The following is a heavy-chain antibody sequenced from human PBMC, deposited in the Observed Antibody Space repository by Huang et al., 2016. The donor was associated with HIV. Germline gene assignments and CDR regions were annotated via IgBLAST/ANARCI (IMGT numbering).Heavy chain of an antibody. V-gene: IGHV1-69*13. CDR3: ARGLWDSTWDGTDWPLRHFDS. J-gene: IGHJ4*02. CDR1: GDTFRKYA. Sequence: QVQLVQSGAEVKKPGSSLRVSCRASGDTFRKYAISWVRQAPGEGLEWMGGKIPIFGAPKYEQKVQGRSTITAQESTSTIYVELSRLTFQDTAIYYCARGLWDSTWDGTDWPLRHFDSWGLGTLVTISS. CDR2: KIPIFGAP. D-gene: IGHD1-26*01.